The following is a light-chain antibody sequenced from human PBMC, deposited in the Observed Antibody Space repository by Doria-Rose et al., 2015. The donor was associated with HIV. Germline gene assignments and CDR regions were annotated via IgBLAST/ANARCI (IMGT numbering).Light chain of an antibody. Sequence: DIRVTQSPESLGMSLGERATLNCKSNQSLLYTSKNYLAWYQQKPGQPPNLLIYWASTQHSGFHARFSGSGSGTDFTLTISSLEAEDVAVYYCQQYYDTPSFGPGTTVDIK. J-gene: IGKJ3*01. V-gene: IGKV4-1*01. CDR2: WAS. CDR1: QSLLYTSKNY. CDR3: QQYYDTPS.